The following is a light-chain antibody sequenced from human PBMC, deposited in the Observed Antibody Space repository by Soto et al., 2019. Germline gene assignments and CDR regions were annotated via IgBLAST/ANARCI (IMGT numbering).Light chain of an antibody. CDR3: SSYTSSITHV. J-gene: IGLJ1*01. CDR2: DVS. Sequence: QSALTQPASVSGSPGPSITISCTGTSRDVGSYKYVSWYQQHPGKAPKLMIYDVSNRPSGVSNRFSGSKSGNTASLTISGLQAEDEADYYCSSYTSSITHVFGTGTKLTVL. CDR1: SRDVGSYKY. V-gene: IGLV2-14*01.